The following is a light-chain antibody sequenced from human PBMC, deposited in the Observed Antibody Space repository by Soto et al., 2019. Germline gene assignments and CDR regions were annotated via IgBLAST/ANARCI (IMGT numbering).Light chain of an antibody. CDR1: SSDIGGYDY. CDR2: EIN. V-gene: IGLV2-14*01. Sequence: QSALTLPASVSGSPGQSITISCTGTSSDIGGYDYVSWFQQHPGKAPKLIISEINNRPSGVSNRFSGSKSGNTASLTISGLQAEDEADYYCSSFTGSSTLVVFGGGTKLTVL. CDR3: SSFTGSSTLVV. J-gene: IGLJ2*01.